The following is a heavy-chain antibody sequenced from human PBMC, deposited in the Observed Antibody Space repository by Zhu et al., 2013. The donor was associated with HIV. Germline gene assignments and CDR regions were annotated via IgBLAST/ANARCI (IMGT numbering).Heavy chain of an antibody. D-gene: IGHD6-13*01. V-gene: IGHV4-34*01. CDR3: AGDTLYSSSWYSLDYYYYGMDV. J-gene: IGHJ6*02. CDR1: GGSFSGYY. CDR2: INHSGST. Sequence: QVQLQQWGAGLLKPSETLSLTCAVYGGSFSGYYWSWIRQPPGKGLEWIGEINHSGSTNYNPSLKSRVTISVDTSKNQFSLKLSSVTAADTAVYYCAGDTLYSSSWYSLDYYYYGMDVWGQGTTVTVSS.